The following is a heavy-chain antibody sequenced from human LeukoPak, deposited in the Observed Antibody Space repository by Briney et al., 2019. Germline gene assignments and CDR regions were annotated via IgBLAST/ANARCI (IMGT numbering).Heavy chain of an antibody. V-gene: IGHV4-39*07. CDR1: GGSISSSSYY. J-gene: IGHJ5*02. CDR2: IYYSGST. Sequence: SETLSLTCTVSGGSISSSSYYWGWLRQPPGKGLVWIGSIYYSGSTYYNPSLKSRVTISVDTSKNQFSLKLTSVNAADTAVYFCARGGYYGSGNDFRFDPWGQGTLVTVSS. D-gene: IGHD3-10*01. CDR3: ARGGYYGSGNDFRFDP.